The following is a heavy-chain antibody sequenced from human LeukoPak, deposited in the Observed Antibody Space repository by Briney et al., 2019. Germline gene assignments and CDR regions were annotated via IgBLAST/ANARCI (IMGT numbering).Heavy chain of an antibody. Sequence: ASVKVSCKVAGGTINNFAISWVRQAPGQGLEWMGGIIPIFGTANYAQKFQGRVTITADESTSTAYMELSSLRPEDTAVYYCARDSRDWGQGTLVTVSS. CDR1: GGTINNFA. J-gene: IGHJ4*02. CDR3: ARDSRD. V-gene: IGHV1-69*13. CDR2: IIPIFGTA.